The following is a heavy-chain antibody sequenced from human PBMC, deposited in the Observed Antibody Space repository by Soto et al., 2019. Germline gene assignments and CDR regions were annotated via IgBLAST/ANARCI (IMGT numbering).Heavy chain of an antibody. CDR2: IYYSGST. CDR1: GGSISSSSYY. J-gene: IGHJ4*02. CDR3: ARRGGSSPFDY. V-gene: IGHV4-39*01. Sequence: QLQLQESGPGLVKPSETLSLTCTVSGGSISSSSYYWGWIRQSPGKGLEWIGNIYYSGSTYYNPSLKSRVNISVDTSKNQFSLKLSSVTAADTAVYYCARRGGSSPFDYWGQGTLVTVSS. D-gene: IGHD1-26*01.